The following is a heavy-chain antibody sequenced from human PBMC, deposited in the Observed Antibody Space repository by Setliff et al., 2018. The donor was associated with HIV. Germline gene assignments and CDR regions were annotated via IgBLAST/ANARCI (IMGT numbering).Heavy chain of an antibody. CDR1: GGSISSSSYY. J-gene: IGHJ5*02. V-gene: IGHV4-39*01. D-gene: IGHD2-2*01. Sequence: SETLSLTCTVSGGSISSSSYYWGWIRQPPGKGLEWIGSIYYSGSTYYNPSLKSRVTISVDTSKNQVSLKLSSVTAADTAVYYCASRVLGYCRSTSCLNWFDPWGQ. CDR3: ASRVLGYCRSTSCLNWFDP. CDR2: IYYSGST.